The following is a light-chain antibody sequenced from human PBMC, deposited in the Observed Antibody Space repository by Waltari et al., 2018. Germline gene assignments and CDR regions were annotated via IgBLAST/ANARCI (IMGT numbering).Light chain of an antibody. J-gene: IGLJ2*01. V-gene: IGLV2-8*01. CDR1: SRYVGGSKY. CDR3: SSFAGSNLVL. Sequence: QSALTQPPSASGSPGQSVTISCTGTSRYVGGSKYVPWYQQHPGQAPKLMIFEVNTRPSGVPDRFSGSKSGNTASLTISGLQAEDEADYYCSSFAGSNLVLFGGGTKLTVL. CDR2: EVN.